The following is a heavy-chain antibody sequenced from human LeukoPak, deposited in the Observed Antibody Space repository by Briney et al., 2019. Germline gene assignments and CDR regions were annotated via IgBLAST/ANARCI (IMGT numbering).Heavy chain of an antibody. CDR1: GGSISSGGYC. CDR3: ARRPSHYGSGSYYNNNWFDP. CDR2: IYYSGST. J-gene: IGHJ5*02. D-gene: IGHD3-10*01. V-gene: IGHV4-31*03. Sequence: PSETLSLTCTVSGGSISSGGYCWSWIRQHPGKGLEWIGYIYYSGSTYYNPSLKSRVTISVDTSKNQFSLKLSSVTAADTAVYYCARRPSHYGSGSYYNNNWFDPWGQGTLVTVSS.